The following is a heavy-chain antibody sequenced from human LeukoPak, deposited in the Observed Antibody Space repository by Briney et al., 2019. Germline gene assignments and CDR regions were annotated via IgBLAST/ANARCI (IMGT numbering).Heavy chain of an antibody. CDR1: GFTFSSYT. D-gene: IGHD3-16*02. Sequence: PGGSLRLSCVVSGFTFSSYTMNWVRQAPGKGLEWVSSISSSSSYIYYADSVKGRFTISRDNAKNSLYLQMNSLRAEDTAVYYYARDRGYDYVWGSYRPDWFDPWGQGTLVTVSS. CDR2: ISSSSSYI. V-gene: IGHV3-21*01. CDR3: ARDRGYDYVWGSYRPDWFDP. J-gene: IGHJ5*02.